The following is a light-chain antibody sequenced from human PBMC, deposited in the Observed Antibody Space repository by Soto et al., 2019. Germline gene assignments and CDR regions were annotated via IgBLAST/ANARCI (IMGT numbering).Light chain of an antibody. Sequence: DIQMTQSPSSLSASVGDRVTITCRASQDIRTDLGWYQQKPGKAPKRLIYAASSLQSGVPSRFSGSGSGTDFTLTISSLQPEDYATYYCLQHNDYPPTFGQGTKVE. J-gene: IGKJ1*01. CDR2: AAS. CDR3: LQHNDYPPT. V-gene: IGKV1-17*01. CDR1: QDIRTD.